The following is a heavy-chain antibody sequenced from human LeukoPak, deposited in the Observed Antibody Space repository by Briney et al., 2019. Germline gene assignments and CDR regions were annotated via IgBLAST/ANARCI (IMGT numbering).Heavy chain of an antibody. V-gene: IGHV4-59*08. Sequence: SETLSLTCTVSGGSISSYYWSWIRQPPGKGLEWIGYIYYSGSTNYNPSLKSRVTISVDTSKNQFPLKLSSVTAADTAVYYCARQTMVRGVIIMDYGMDVWGQGTTVTVSS. CDR1: GGSISSYY. CDR3: ARQTMVRGVIIMDYGMDV. J-gene: IGHJ6*02. CDR2: IYYSGST. D-gene: IGHD3-10*01.